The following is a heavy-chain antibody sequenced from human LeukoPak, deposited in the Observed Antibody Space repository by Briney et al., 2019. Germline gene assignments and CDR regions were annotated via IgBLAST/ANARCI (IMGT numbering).Heavy chain of an antibody. D-gene: IGHD3-3*01. CDR1: GYTFTGYY. CDR2: INPNSGGT. V-gene: IGHV1-2*02. J-gene: IGHJ4*02. Sequence: GASVKVSCKASGYTFTGYYMHWVRQAPGQGREWMGWINPNSGGTNYAQKFQGRVTMTRDTSISTAYMELSRLRSDDTAVYYCARGRVINDFWSGYYSDYWGQGTLVTVSS. CDR3: ARGRVINDFWSGYYSDY.